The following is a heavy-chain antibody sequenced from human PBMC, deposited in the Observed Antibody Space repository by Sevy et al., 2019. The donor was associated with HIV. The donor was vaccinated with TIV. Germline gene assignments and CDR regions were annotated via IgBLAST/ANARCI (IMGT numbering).Heavy chain of an antibody. V-gene: IGHV1-18*01. J-gene: IGHJ4*02. CDR2: IIPYNGNT. Sequence: ASVKVSCKASGYTFITYVISWVRQAPGQGLEWMGWIIPYNGNTKSVQSLQGRVTMTTDTSTSTAYMERRSLRTDDTAVYYCARDWVSGDVLSGYYPYFDYWGQGTLVTVSS. CDR3: ARDWVSGDVLSGYYPYFDY. D-gene: IGHD3-22*01. CDR1: GYTFITYV.